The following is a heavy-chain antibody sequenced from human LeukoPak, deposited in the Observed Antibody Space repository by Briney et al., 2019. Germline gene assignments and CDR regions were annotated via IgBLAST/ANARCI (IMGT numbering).Heavy chain of an antibody. CDR2: IYSGGST. CDR1: EFTFSSFA. CDR3: ARAKPKNMVRGLIMRRESRYYFDY. Sequence: GGSLRPSCAASEFTFSSFAMSWVRQPPGKGLEWVSVIYSGGSTYYADSVKGRFTISRDNSKSTLYIQMNSLRAEDTAVYYCARAKPKNMVRGLIMRRESRYYFDYWGQGTLVTVSS. V-gene: IGHV3-53*01. J-gene: IGHJ4*02. D-gene: IGHD3-10*01.